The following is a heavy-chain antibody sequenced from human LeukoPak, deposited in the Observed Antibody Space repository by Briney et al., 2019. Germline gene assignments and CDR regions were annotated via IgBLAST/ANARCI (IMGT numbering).Heavy chain of an antibody. CDR1: GFTFSDYY. CDR3: ARVFTGNVHPYYFDY. D-gene: IGHD1-1*01. CDR2: ISSSGSTI. Sequence: GGSLRLSCAASGFTFSDYYMSWIRQAPGKGLEWVSYISSSGSTIYYADSVKGRFTISRDNAKNSLYLQMNSLRAEDTALYYCARVFTGNVHPYYFDYWGQGTLVTVSS. V-gene: IGHV3-11*01. J-gene: IGHJ4*02.